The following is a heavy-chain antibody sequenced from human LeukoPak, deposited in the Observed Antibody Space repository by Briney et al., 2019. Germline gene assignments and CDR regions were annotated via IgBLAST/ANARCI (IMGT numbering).Heavy chain of an antibody. D-gene: IGHD5-18*01. CDR1: GFTFSGSA. Sequence: GGSLRLSCAASGFTFSGSAMHWVRQASGKGLEWVGRMRSKPNNYATSYAASVKGRFTISRDDSENTAYLQMNSLKTEDTAVYCCASGREYNYLPLDFWGQGVLVTVSS. J-gene: IGHJ4*02. CDR2: MRSKPNNYAT. CDR3: ASGREYNYLPLDF. V-gene: IGHV3-73*01.